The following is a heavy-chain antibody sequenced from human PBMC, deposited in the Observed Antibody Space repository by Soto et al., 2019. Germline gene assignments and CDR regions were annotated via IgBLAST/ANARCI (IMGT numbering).Heavy chain of an antibody. V-gene: IGHV1-69*06. Sequence: SVKVSCKASGGTFSSYAISWVRQAPGQGLEWMGGIIPIFGTANYAQKFQGRVTITADKSTSTAYMELSSLRSEDTAVYYCARVSSSSGYFDYWGQGTLVTVSS. CDR1: GGTFSSYA. CDR2: IIPIFGTA. J-gene: IGHJ4*02. CDR3: ARVSSSSGYFDY. D-gene: IGHD6-6*01.